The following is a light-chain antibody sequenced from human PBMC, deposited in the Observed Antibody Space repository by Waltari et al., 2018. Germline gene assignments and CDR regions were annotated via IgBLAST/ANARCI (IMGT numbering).Light chain of an antibody. Sequence: SALTQPASVSGSPGQSITIPSTQTDSDFDILHLVSWYQRLPGGHPKLLIFDITQRPSGISARFSGSKSGKTVSLTISGLQAEDEADYYCCSFAGHGVYVFGTGTHVTVL. CDR3: CSFAGHGVYV. J-gene: IGLJ1*01. V-gene: IGLV2-23*02. CDR2: DIT. CDR1: DSDFDILHL.